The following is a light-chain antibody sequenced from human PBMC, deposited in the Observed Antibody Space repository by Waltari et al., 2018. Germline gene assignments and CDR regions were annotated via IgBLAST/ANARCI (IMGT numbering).Light chain of an antibody. CDR3: QQYNDSSTLT. V-gene: IGKV1-5*03. CDR2: KTS. J-gene: IGKJ1*01. CDR1: QSINNW. Sequence: DIQMTQSPSTLSASVGDRATITCRDSQSINNWLAWYQQKPVKAPNILINKTSPLESRVPSGCSGGGYGTEVTLTISSLQPDDFATYYCQQYNDSSTLTFGQGTKVEVK.